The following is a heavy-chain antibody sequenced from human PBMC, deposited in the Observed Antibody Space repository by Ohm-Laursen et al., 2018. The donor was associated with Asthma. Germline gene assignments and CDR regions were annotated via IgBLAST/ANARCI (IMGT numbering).Heavy chain of an antibody. CDR3: AIGAGTDYFDP. CDR1: GFTFSNFA. Sequence: SLRLSCAASGFTFSNFAMHWVRQAPGKGLEWVSIITSDGSWTSYADSVKGRFTISRDNSKNTLYMQMNSLRSEDTAVYYCAIGAGTDYFDPWGQGTQVTVSS. J-gene: IGHJ5*02. D-gene: IGHD3-16*01. V-gene: IGHV3-30-3*01. CDR2: ITSDGSWT.